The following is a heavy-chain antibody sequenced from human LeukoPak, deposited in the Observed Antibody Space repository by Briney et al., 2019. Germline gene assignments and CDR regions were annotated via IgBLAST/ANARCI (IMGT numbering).Heavy chain of an antibody. CDR2: VYADGAT. J-gene: IGHJ4*02. Sequence: GGSLRLSCAASGFIVNTNYMNWVRQAPGKGLEWVSVVYADGATYYADSVKGRFTISRDNSKNTLYLQMNSLRAEDTAVYYCARAPGTAMVMGTSRYYFDYWGQGTLVTVSS. D-gene: IGHD5-18*01. CDR1: GFIVNTNY. CDR3: ARAPGTAMVMGTSRYYFDY. V-gene: IGHV3-53*01.